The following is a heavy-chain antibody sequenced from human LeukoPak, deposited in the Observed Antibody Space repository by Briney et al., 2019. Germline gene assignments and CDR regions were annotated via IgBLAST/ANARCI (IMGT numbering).Heavy chain of an antibody. CDR2: IWYDGSNK. CDR3: ARDAEWRNRGSYFDY. Sequence: PGGSLRLSCAASGFTFSSYGMPWVRQAPGKGLEWVADIWYDGSNKYYADSVKGRFTISRDNSKNTLYLQMNILRAEDTAVYYCARDAEWRNRGSYFDYWGQGTLVTVSS. J-gene: IGHJ4*02. CDR1: GFTFSSYG. V-gene: IGHV3-33*01. D-gene: IGHD2-8*01.